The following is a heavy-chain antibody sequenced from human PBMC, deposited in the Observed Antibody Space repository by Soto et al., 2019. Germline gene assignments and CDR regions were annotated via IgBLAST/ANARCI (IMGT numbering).Heavy chain of an antibody. CDR3: ASVETQRYYYGMDG. D-gene: IGHD2-15*01. CDR2: IIPIFRTA. J-gene: IGHJ6*02. Sequence: QVQLVQSGAEVKKPGSSVKVSCKASGCTFSRYAISWVRQAPGQGLAWMGGIIPIFRTADYAPKFQGRVTITADEPTSTADMEVSSLRSEDTAVYYCASVETQRYYYGMDGWGQWTTLTVSS. CDR1: GCTFSRYA. V-gene: IGHV1-69*12.